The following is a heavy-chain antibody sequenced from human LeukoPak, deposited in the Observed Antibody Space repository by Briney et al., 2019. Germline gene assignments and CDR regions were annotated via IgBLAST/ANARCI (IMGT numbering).Heavy chain of an antibody. Sequence: SETLSLTCTVSGGPISSYYWSWIRQPPGKGLEWIGRIYTSGSTNYNPSLKSRVSMSVDTSKNQFSLKLTSVTAADTAVYYCARGFFIAVAGTTQTPFDYWGQGTLVTVSS. J-gene: IGHJ4*02. CDR2: IYTSGST. CDR1: GGPISSYY. CDR3: ARGFFIAVAGTTQTPFDY. V-gene: IGHV4-4*07. D-gene: IGHD6-19*01.